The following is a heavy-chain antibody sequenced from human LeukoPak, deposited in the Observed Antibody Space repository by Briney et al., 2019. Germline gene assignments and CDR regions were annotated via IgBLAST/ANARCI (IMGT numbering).Heavy chain of an antibody. CDR3: ARDGGVAHFDY. CDR1: GGSFSGYY. V-gene: IGHV4-34*01. Sequence: SETLSLTCAVYGGSFSGYYWSWIRQPPGKGLEWIGEINHSGSTNYNPSLKSRVTISVDTSKNQFSLKLSSVTAADTAVYYCARDGGVAHFDYWGQGTLVAVSS. CDR2: INHSGST. J-gene: IGHJ4*02. D-gene: IGHD3-16*01.